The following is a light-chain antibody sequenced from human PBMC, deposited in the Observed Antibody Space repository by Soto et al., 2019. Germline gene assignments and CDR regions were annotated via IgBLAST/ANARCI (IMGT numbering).Light chain of an antibody. Sequence: ELVMTQSPAPPSVSPGERANLSCRASQRVSRNLAWYQQKPGQAPRLLIYDASTRATGIPDRFSGSGSETEFTLTISSLQSEDYAIYYCQQYNNWPPWTFGQGTKVDIK. CDR3: QQYNNWPPWT. CDR1: QRVSRN. CDR2: DAS. J-gene: IGKJ1*01. V-gene: IGKV3-15*01.